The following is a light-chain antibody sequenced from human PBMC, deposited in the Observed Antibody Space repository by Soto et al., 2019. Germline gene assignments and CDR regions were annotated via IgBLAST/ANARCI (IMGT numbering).Light chain of an antibody. V-gene: IGLV1-44*01. CDR3: AVWDGSLSGLV. Sequence: QAVVTQPPSASGTPGQRVTISCSGSTSNIGSNTVNWYQQLPGTAPKLLIYTNNQRPSGVPDRFSGSKSGTSASLAISGLQSEDEADYYCAVWDGSLSGLVFGGGTKVTVL. J-gene: IGLJ2*01. CDR1: TSNIGSNT. CDR2: TNN.